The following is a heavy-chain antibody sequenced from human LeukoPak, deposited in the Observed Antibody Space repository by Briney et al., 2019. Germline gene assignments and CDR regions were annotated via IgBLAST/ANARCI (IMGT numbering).Heavy chain of an antibody. CDR3: ARDNPIAAADDY. J-gene: IGHJ4*02. CDR2: ISSSSSYI. D-gene: IGHD6-13*01. CDR1: GGSISDYY. V-gene: IGHV3-21*01. Sequence: ETLSLTCTVSGGSISDYYWSWVRQAPGKGLEWVSSISSSSSYIYYADSVKGRFTISRDNAKNSLYLQMNSLRAEDTAVYYCARDNPIAAADDYWGQGTLVSVSS.